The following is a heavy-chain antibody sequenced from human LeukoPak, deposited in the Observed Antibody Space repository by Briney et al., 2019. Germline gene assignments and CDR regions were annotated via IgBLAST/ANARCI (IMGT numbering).Heavy chain of an antibody. CDR1: GGSISSGGYY. CDR3: AREDYYDRSFGY. CDR2: IYYSGST. V-gene: IGHV4-31*03. D-gene: IGHD3-22*01. J-gene: IGHJ4*02. Sequence: PSQTLSLTCTVSGGSISSGGYYWSWIRQHPGKGLEWIGYIYYSGSTYYNPSLKSRVTISVDTSKNQFSLKLSPVTAADTAVYYCAREDYYDRSFGYWGQGTLVTVSS.